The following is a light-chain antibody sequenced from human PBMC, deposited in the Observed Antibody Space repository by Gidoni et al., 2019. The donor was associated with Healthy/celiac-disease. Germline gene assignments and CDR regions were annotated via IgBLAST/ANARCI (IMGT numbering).Light chain of an antibody. CDR3: QQYNNWPAGT. Sequence: EIVMTQSSATLSVSPGDRATLSCRASQSVSSNLAWYQQKPGQAPRLLIYGASTRATGIPARFSGSGSGTEFTLTISSLQSEDFAVYYCQQYNNWPAGTFGQGTKLEIK. CDR2: GAS. CDR1: QSVSSN. J-gene: IGKJ2*01. V-gene: IGKV3-15*01.